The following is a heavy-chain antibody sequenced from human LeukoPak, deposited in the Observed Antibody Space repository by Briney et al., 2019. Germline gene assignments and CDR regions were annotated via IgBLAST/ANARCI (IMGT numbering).Heavy chain of an antibody. J-gene: IGHJ4*02. CDR3: ARDLSGAGDY. Sequence: WMGSISAYNGNTNYAQKLQGRVTMTTDTSTSTAYMELRSLRSDDTAVYYCARDLSGAGDYWGQGTLVTVSS. CDR2: ISAYNGNT. V-gene: IGHV1-18*01. D-gene: IGHD2-15*01.